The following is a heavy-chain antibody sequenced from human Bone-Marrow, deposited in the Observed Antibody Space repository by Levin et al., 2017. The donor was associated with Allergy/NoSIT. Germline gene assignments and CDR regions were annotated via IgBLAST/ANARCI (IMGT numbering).Heavy chain of an antibody. J-gene: IGHJ4*02. CDR3: AKLGGIVGATSPPYYFDY. CDR2: ISGSGGST. D-gene: IGHD1-26*01. Sequence: GGSLRLSCAASGFTFSSYAMSWVRQAPGKGLEWVSAISGSGGSTYYADSVKGRFTISRDNSKNTLYLQMNSLRAEDTAVYYCAKLGGIVGATSPPYYFDYWGQGTLVTVSS. V-gene: IGHV3-23*01. CDR1: GFTFSSYA.